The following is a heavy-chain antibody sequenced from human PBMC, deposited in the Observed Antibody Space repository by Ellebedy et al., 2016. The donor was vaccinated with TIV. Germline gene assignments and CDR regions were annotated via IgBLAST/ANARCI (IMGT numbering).Heavy chain of an antibody. CDR3: ARSSSGGWLRDYFDY. D-gene: IGHD6-19*01. CDR2: TFYRSKWGY. Sequence: SQTLSLTXXISGDSVSVNSVAWNWIRQSPSRGLEWLGRTFYRSKWGYDYAASVKSRILINPDTSKNHFSLHLSSVTPDDTAVYYCARSSSGGWLRDYFDYWGQGTMVTVSS. CDR1: GDSVSVNSVA. V-gene: IGHV6-1*01. J-gene: IGHJ4*03.